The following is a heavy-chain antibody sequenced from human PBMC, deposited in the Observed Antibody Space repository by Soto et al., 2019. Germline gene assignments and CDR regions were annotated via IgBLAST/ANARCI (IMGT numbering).Heavy chain of an antibody. CDR3: AREVSHSSGWIDYYYYGMDV. Sequence: SQTLSLTCAISGDSVSSNSAAWNWIRQSPSRGLEWLGRTYYRSKWYNDYAVSVKSRITINPDTSKNQFSLQLNSVTPEDTAVYYCAREVSHSSGWIDYYYYGMDVWGQGTTVTVSS. CDR1: GDSVSSNSAA. V-gene: IGHV6-1*01. D-gene: IGHD6-19*01. J-gene: IGHJ6*01. CDR2: TYYRSKWYN.